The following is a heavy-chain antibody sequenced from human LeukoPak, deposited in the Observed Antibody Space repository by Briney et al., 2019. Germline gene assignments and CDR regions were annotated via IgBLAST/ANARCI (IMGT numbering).Heavy chain of an antibody. CDR3: AKYHNPDSTGPFH. J-gene: IGHJ4*02. V-gene: IGHV3-23*01. Sequence: GGSLRLSCAASEFTLGSYAMSWVSQAPGKGLEWVSGISANGANTHYAESVRGRFIISRDNSKNTLYLQMNSLRAGDTALYFCAKYHNPDSTGPFHWGQGTLVTVSS. D-gene: IGHD3-22*01. CDR1: EFTLGSYA. CDR2: ISANGANT.